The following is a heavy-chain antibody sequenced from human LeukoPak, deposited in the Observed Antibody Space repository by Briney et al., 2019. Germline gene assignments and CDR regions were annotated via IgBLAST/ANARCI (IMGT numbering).Heavy chain of an antibody. D-gene: IGHD3-10*01. Sequence: SETLSLTCTVSGGSISSYYWSWIRQPPGKGLEWIGYIYTSGGTNYNPSLKSRVTISVDTSKNQFSLKLSSVTAADTAVYYCARLSDGSGSYYNTWGQGTLVTVSS. CDR1: GGSISSYY. CDR2: IYTSGGT. J-gene: IGHJ5*02. V-gene: IGHV4-4*09. CDR3: ARLSDGSGSYYNT.